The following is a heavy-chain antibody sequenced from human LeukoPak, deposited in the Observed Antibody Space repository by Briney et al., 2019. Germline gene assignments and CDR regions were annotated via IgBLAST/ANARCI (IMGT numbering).Heavy chain of an antibody. CDR3: ARSGYSPYDAFDI. Sequence: GGSLRLSCAASGFTFSSYGMHWVRQAPGKGLEGGAFIRYDGSNYYYADSVKGRFTISRDNSKNTLYLQMNSLRAEDTAVYYCARSGYSPYDAFDIWGQGTMVTVSS. V-gene: IGHV3-30*02. CDR2: IRYDGSNY. J-gene: IGHJ3*02. D-gene: IGHD3-3*01. CDR1: GFTFSSYG.